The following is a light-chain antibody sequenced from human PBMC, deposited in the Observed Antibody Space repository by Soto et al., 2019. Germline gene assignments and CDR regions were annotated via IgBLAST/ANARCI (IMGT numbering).Light chain of an antibody. Sequence: EIVMTQSPATLSAPPGQRAXXSSRASQSVSTTVAWYHQKPGQAPRXXVYGASTRATGIPARFSGSGAGTDFTLTITSLQSEDFGVYFCQQYNDWPTTFGQGTKVDIK. J-gene: IGKJ1*01. V-gene: IGKV3-15*01. CDR1: QSVSTT. CDR3: QQYNDWPTT. CDR2: GAS.